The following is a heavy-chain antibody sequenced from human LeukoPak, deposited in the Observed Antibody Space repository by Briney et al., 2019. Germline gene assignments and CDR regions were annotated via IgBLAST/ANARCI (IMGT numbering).Heavy chain of an antibody. J-gene: IGHJ5*02. D-gene: IGHD2-8*01. CDR3: ARQKWYQPFDP. Sequence: SETLSLTCTVSGGSISSSSYYWGWVRQPPGKVQEWIGSIYYSGNTYYNPSLQSRVTISVDTSKNQFSLKLSSLTAAGTAVYYCARQKWYQPFDPWGQGTLVTVSS. V-gene: IGHV4-39*01. CDR1: GGSISSSSYY. CDR2: IYYSGNT.